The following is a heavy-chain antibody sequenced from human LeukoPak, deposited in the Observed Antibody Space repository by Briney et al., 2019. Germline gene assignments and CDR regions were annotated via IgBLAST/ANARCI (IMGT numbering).Heavy chain of an antibody. CDR2: IKQDGSEK. V-gene: IGHV3-7*01. Sequence: GGSLRLSCAASGFTFSSYSMNWVRQAPGKGLEWVANIKQDGSEKYYVDSVKGRFTISRDNANSMLYLQMNSLRAEDSAVYYCAKDFVGPDDYWGQGTLVTVSS. J-gene: IGHJ4*02. CDR1: GFTFSSYS. CDR3: AKDFVGPDDY. D-gene: IGHD1-26*01.